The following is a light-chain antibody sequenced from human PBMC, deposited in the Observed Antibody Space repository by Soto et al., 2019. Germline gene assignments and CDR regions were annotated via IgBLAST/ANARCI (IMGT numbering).Light chain of an antibody. CDR2: GAS. J-gene: IGKJ4*01. CDR3: QQYAYPTLT. CDR1: QSVTSY. V-gene: IGKV3-20*01. Sequence: EIVLTQLPGTLSLSPGERATISCRASQSVTSYFAWYQQKPGQAPRLLIYGASSRAIGVPDRFSGSGSGTDFTLTISRLEPEDFAVYFCQQYAYPTLTFGGGTKVEIK.